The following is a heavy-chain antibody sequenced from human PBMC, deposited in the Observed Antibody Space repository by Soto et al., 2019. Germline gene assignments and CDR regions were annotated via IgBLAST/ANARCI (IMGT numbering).Heavy chain of an antibody. CDR1: GYNFANYW. Sequence: GESLKISCKGAGYNFANYWIGWVRRVPGKGLEWMGMIFPGDSDTKNSPSLQGQITMSVDKSNSSAYLQWRSLKASDTAMYYCAAGYSTGLDAFDLWGQGTLVTV. J-gene: IGHJ3*01. D-gene: IGHD2-8*02. CDR2: IFPGDSDT. V-gene: IGHV5-51*01. CDR3: AAGYSTGLDAFDL.